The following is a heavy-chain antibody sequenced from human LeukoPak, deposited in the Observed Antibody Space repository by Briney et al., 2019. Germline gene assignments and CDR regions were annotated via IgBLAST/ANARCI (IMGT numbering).Heavy chain of an antibody. CDR1: GFTFSSYG. CDR2: IYTSGST. V-gene: IGHV4-59*10. J-gene: IGHJ6*03. Sequence: PGGSLRLSCAASGFTFSSYGMHWVRQAPGKGLEWIGRIYTSGSTNYNPSLKSRVTISVDTSKNQFSLKLSSVTAADTAVYYCARTTEGGYTYGYFYYYYMDVWGKGTTVTISS. D-gene: IGHD5-18*01. CDR3: ARTTEGGYTYGYFYYYYMDV.